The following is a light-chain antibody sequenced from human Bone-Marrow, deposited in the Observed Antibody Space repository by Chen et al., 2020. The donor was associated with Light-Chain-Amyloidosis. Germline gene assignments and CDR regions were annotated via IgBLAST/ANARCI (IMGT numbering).Light chain of an antibody. J-gene: IGKJ5*01. CDR1: QSVSSSY. CDR3: QQYFSLPIT. CDR2: DAS. Sequence: IVLTQSPGTLSLFPGERATLSCRATQSVSSSYLAWYQQKPGQAPRLLIYDASSRAVGIPDRFSGSGSGTDFTLTISRLEPEDFALYYCQQYFSLPITFGQGTRLEIK. V-gene: IGKV3-20*01.